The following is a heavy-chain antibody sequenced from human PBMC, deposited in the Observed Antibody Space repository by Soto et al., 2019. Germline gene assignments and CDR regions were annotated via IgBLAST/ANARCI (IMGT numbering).Heavy chain of an antibody. V-gene: IGHV1-69*04. CDR3: ARGSGSYLPGAFDI. D-gene: IGHD1-26*01. Sequence: SVKVSCKASGGTFRNYPINCARQAPGQGLEWMGSIFPLTDIPDYAQNFQARLTISADKSTSTAYMELSSLTSDDTAMYFCARGSGSYLPGAFDIWGQGTMVTVSS. J-gene: IGHJ3*02. CDR1: GGTFRNYP. CDR2: IFPLTDIP.